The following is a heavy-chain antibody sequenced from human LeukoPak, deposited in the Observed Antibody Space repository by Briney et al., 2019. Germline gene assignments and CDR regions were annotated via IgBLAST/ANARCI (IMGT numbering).Heavy chain of an antibody. Sequence: ASVKVSCKASGYTFTSYGISWVRQAPGQGLEWMGWISAYNGNTNYAQKLQGRVTMTTDTSTGTAYMELRSLRSDDTAVYYCARDLLVRTVTAFDYWGQGTLVTVSS. D-gene: IGHD2-21*02. CDR2: ISAYNGNT. CDR3: ARDLLVRTVTAFDY. V-gene: IGHV1-18*04. CDR1: GYTFTSYG. J-gene: IGHJ4*02.